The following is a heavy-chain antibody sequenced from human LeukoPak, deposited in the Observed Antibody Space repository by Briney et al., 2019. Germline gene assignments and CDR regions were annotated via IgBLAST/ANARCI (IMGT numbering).Heavy chain of an antibody. CDR3: ARGRRITMIVVVITKYNWFDP. CDR1: GGSFSGYY. CDR2: INHSGST. D-gene: IGHD3-22*01. J-gene: IGHJ5*02. V-gene: IGHV4-34*01. Sequence: SETLSLTCAVYGGSFSGYYWSWIRQPPGKGLEWIGEINHSGSTNYNPSLKSRVTISVDTSKNQFSLKLSSVTAADTAVYYCARGRRITMIVVVITKYNWFDPWGQGTLVTVSS.